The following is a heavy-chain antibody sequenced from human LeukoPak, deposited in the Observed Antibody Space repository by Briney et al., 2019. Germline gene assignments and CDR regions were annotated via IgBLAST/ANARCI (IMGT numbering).Heavy chain of an antibody. CDR1: GFTFSNYA. V-gene: IGHV3-23*01. D-gene: IGHD3-9*01. Sequence: GALRLSCAASGFTFSNYAMSWVRQAPGKGLEWVSGISVSGNSAYYADSVKGRFTISRDNSKNTLYLQMNSLRAEDTAVYYCAKAPYFDWLLSYFDYWGQGTLVTVSS. CDR2: ISVSGNSA. CDR3: AKAPYFDWLLSYFDY. J-gene: IGHJ4*02.